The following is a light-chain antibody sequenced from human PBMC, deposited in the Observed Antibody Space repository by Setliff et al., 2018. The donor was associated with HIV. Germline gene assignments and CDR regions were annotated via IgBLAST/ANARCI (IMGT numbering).Light chain of an antibody. CDR3: SSYRSTPLYV. V-gene: IGLV2-14*03. Sequence: QSALTQPASVSGSPGQSITISCTGTSSDVGTYNFVSWYQQHPGKAPKLMIYDVSNRPSGVSNRFSGSKSGNTASLTISGLQAEDEAVYYCSSYRSTPLYVFGTGTKVTVL. CDR2: DVS. CDR1: SSDVGTYNF. J-gene: IGLJ1*01.